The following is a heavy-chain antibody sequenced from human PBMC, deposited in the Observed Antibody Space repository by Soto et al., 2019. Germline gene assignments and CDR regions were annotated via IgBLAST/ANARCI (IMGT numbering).Heavy chain of an antibody. D-gene: IGHD4-4*01. CDR1: GFTFDTYS. CDR2: INDNGGST. V-gene: IGHV3-64*02. Sequence: GGSLRLSCAASGFTFDTYSMYWVRQAPGKGLEYVSAINDNGGSTSYADSVKGRFTISRDNSKNTLYLQMGSLGVEDMAVYYCVRGNKGVDYWGQGALVTVSS. CDR3: VRGNKGVDY. J-gene: IGHJ4*02.